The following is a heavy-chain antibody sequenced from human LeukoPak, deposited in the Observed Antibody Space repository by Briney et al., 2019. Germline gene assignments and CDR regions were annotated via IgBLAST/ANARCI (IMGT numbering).Heavy chain of an antibody. CDR1: GFTFSSYA. Sequence: GGSLRLSCAASGFTFSSYAMSWVRQAPGKGLEWVSAISGSGGSTYYADSVKGRFTISRDNAKNSLYLQMNSLRAEDTAVYYCARDDEWFGELLVYYGMDVWGQGTTVTVSS. V-gene: IGHV3-23*01. J-gene: IGHJ6*02. CDR3: ARDDEWFGELLVYYGMDV. CDR2: ISGSGGST. D-gene: IGHD3-10*01.